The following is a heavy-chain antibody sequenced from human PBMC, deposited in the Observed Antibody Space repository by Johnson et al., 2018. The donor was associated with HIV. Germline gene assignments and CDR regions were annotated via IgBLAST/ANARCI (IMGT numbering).Heavy chain of an antibody. CDR2: IGTAGDT. J-gene: IGHJ3*02. CDR3: SSTIAARGAFDI. D-gene: IGHD6-6*01. V-gene: IGHV3-13*01. CDR1: GFTFSGSA. Sequence: VQLVESGGGLVQPGGSLKLSCAASGFTFSGSAMHWVRQASGKGLEWVSAIGTAGDTYYPGSVKGRFTISRENAKNSLYLQMNSLRAGDTAVYYCSSTIAARGAFDIWGQGTMVTVSS.